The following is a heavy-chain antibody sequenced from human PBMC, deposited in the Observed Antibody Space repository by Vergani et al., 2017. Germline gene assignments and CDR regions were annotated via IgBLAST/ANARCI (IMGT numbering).Heavy chain of an antibody. Sequence: QVQLVQSGAEVKKPGASVKVSCKASGYTFTGYYMHWVRQAPGQGLEWMGWINPNSGGTNYAQKFQGRVTMTRDTPISTAYMELSRLRSDDTAVYYCALTRQDFYNWKLGPEVYYYMDVWGKGTTVTVSS. V-gene: IGHV1-2*02. CDR2: INPNSGGT. D-gene: IGHD1-20*01. J-gene: IGHJ6*03. CDR1: GYTFTGYY. CDR3: ALTRQDFYNWKLGPEVYYYMDV.